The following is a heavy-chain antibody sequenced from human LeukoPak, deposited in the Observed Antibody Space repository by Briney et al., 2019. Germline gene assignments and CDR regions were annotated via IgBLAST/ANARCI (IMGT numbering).Heavy chain of an antibody. D-gene: IGHD5-12*01. CDR2: IYYSGST. CDR3: ARDSGGYDFDY. J-gene: IGHJ4*02. CDR1: GGSISSGGYY. Sequence: SQTLSLTCTVSGGSISSGGYYWRWIRQHPGKGLEWIGYIYYSGSTYYNPSLRSRVTISVDTSKNQFSLKLSSVTAADTAVYYCARDSGGYDFDYWGQGTLVTVSS. V-gene: IGHV4-31*03.